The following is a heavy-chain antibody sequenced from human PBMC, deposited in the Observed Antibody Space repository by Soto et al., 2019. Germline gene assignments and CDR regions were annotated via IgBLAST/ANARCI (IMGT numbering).Heavy chain of an antibody. V-gene: IGHV1-18*01. CDR1: GYTFTSYG. J-gene: IGHJ6*02. Sequence: QVQLVQSGAEVKKPGASVKVSCKASGYTFTSYGISWVRQAPGQGLEWMGWISAYNGNTNYAQKLQGRVTMTTDTSASTAYMELRSLRSDDTAVYYCARDPYCTNGVCYQDVGMDVWGQGTTVTVSS. CDR2: ISAYNGNT. CDR3: ARDPYCTNGVCYQDVGMDV. D-gene: IGHD2-8*01.